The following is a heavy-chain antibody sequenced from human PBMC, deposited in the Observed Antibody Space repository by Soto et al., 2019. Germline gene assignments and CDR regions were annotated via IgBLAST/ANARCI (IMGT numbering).Heavy chain of an antibody. CDR2: INAGNGDT. D-gene: IGHD1-7*01. CDR3: ARDEGGWNSIEGGFVHFILDY. Sequence: ASVKVSCKTSGYTFSMHAIHWVRQAPGQGLEWMGWINAGNGDTKYSEKFQDRVAITRDAYASAANMEVRSLRSEDTAIYYCARDEGGWNSIEGGFVHFILDYWAQGSVVTVSS. J-gene: IGHJ4*02. CDR1: GYTFSMHA. V-gene: IGHV1-3*01.